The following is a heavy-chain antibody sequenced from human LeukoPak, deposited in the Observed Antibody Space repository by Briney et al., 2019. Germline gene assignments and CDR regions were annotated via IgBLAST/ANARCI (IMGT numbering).Heavy chain of an antibody. CDR2: IYSGGST. Sequence: PGGSLRLSCAASGFTVSSNYMSWVRQAPGKGLEWVSVIYSGGSTYYADSVKGRFTISRDNPKNTLYLQMNSLRAEDTAVYYCATQGVWSDWGYFDYWGQGTLVTVSS. CDR1: GFTVSSNY. J-gene: IGHJ4*02. V-gene: IGHV3-66*01. CDR3: ATQGVWSDWGYFDY. D-gene: IGHD3-10*01.